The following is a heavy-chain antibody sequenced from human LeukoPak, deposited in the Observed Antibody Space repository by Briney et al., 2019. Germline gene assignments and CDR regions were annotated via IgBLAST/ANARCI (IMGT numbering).Heavy chain of an antibody. CDR1: GFTFSTYA. D-gene: IGHD3-10*01. CDR2: ISGSGGST. J-gene: IGHJ5*02. Sequence: GGSLRLSCAASGFTFSTYAMSWVRQGPGKGLEWVSVISGSGGSTYYADSVKGRFTISRDNSKNTLYLQMNSLRAEDTAVYYCAKFLGVSVWYGISGPWGQGTLVTVSS. CDR3: AKFLGVSVWYGISGP. V-gene: IGHV3-23*01.